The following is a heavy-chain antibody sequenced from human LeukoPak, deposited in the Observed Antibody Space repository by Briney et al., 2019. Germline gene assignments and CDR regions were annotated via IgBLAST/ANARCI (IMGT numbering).Heavy chain of an antibody. V-gene: IGHV3-7*01. CDR3: VREREEWEEQQIFDY. D-gene: IGHD1-26*01. CDR1: GFTFRGYR. J-gene: IGHJ4*02. Sequence: GGSLRLSCAASGFTFRGYRMSWVRQAPGKGLEWVAGIKHDGSMQYYVDSAKGRFTISRDNARNSLYLQMNSLRVEDTGVFYCVREREEWEEQQIFDYWGQGTLAIVSS. CDR2: IKHDGSMQ.